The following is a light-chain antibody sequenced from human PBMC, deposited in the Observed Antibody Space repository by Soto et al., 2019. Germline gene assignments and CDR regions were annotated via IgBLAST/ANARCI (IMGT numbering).Light chain of an antibody. J-gene: IGKJ1*01. Sequence: LSQSPAPPSLAPGQRARLSCRARQSISSSFLAWYQQKPGQAPRLLIYGACTRATGIPARFSGSGAGTEFTLTISSLQSEDFAVYYCQQYNNWPTFGQGTKVDI. CDR3: QQYNNWPT. CDR2: GAC. V-gene: IGKV3-15*01. CDR1: QSISSS.